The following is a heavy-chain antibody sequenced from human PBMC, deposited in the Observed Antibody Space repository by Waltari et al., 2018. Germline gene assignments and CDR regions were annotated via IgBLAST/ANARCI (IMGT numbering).Heavy chain of an antibody. J-gene: IGHJ4*02. Sequence: QVQLVQSGAEVKKPGSSVKVSCKASGGTFSSYTISWVRQAPGQGLEWMGRIIPILGIANYAQKFQGRVTITADKSTSTAYMELSSLRSEDTAVYYCARGRTGDRGVAFDIWGQGTLVTVSS. CDR1: GGTFSSYT. V-gene: IGHV1-69*02. CDR2: IIPILGIA. CDR3: ARGRTGDRGVAFDI. D-gene: IGHD7-27*01.